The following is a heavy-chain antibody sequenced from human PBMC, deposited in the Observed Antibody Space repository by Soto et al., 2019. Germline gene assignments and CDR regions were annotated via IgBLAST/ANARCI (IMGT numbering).Heavy chain of an antibody. V-gene: IGHV3-73*01. J-gene: IGHJ4*02. CDR1: GFTFSGSA. Sequence: ESLRLSCAASGFTFSGSAMHWVRQASGKGLEWVGRIRSKANSYATAYAASVKGRFTISRDDSKNTAYLQMNSLETEDTAVYYCTRWSLGGGSYAPWGQGTLVTVSS. CDR3: TRWSLGGGSYAP. CDR2: IRSKANSYAT. D-gene: IGHD1-26*01.